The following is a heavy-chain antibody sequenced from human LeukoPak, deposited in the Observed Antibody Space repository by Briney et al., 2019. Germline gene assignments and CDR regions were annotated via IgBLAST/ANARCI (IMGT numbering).Heavy chain of an antibody. CDR2: ISSSSSYT. CDR3: ARGIHKNDYSNRWYFDY. CDR1: GFTVSSNY. V-gene: IGHV3-21*01. Sequence: PGGSLRLSCAASGFTVSSNYMNWVRQAPGKGLEWVSSISSSSSYTHYADSVKGRFTISRDNAKNSLYLQMNSLRAEDTAVYYCARGIHKNDYSNRWYFDYWGQGTLVTVSS. J-gene: IGHJ4*02. D-gene: IGHD4-11*01.